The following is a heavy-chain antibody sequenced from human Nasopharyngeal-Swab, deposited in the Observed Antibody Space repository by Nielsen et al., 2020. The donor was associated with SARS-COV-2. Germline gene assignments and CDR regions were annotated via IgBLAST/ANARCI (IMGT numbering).Heavy chain of an antibody. Sequence: GGSLTLTCAASGLTISSYSMHWVRQAPGKGLEWVAFIRYDGFNQHYADSVKGRFTISRDSFKNTLYLQLNSLRAEDTAVYYCAKDHKMDSGGGVGYMDVWGKGTTVTVSS. CDR3: AKDHKMDSGGGVGYMDV. V-gene: IGHV3-30*02. CDR2: IRYDGFNQ. D-gene: IGHD3-16*01. CDR1: GLTISSYS. J-gene: IGHJ6*03.